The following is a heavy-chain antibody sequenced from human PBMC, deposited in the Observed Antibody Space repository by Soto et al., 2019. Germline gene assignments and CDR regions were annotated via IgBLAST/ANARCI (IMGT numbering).Heavy chain of an antibody. CDR1: GYTFTSYD. CDR2: MNPNSGDT. Sequence: GASVKVSCKASGYTFTSYDINWVRQATGQGLEWMGWMNPNSGDTGYAQKFQGRVTMTRNTSISTAYMELSSLRSEDTAVYYCARVGPPDYGDYTRGYFQHRGQRTLVTVSS. J-gene: IGHJ1*01. V-gene: IGHV1-8*01. CDR3: ARVGPPDYGDYTRGYFQH. D-gene: IGHD4-17*01.